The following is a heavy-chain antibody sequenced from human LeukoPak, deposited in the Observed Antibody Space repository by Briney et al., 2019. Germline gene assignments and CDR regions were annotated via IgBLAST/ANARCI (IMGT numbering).Heavy chain of an antibody. D-gene: IGHD4/OR15-4a*01. CDR1: GFTFSDYA. J-gene: IGHJ4*02. CDR2: SAHDEVGK. V-gene: IGHV3-30*18. CDR3: AKDRGYGEHEPFES. Sequence: GGSLRLSCVGSGFTFSDYAIHWVRQAPGKGLEWVAASAHDEVGKQFADSVKGRFTLSRDNSRDSVHLQMNRLRGEDTAVYYCAKDRGYGEHEPFESWGQGSLVTVSS.